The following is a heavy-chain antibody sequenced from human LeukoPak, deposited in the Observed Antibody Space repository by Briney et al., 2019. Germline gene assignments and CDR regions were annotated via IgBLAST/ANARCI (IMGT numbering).Heavy chain of an antibody. CDR2: LSSSGSTI. CDR1: GFTFSSYE. Sequence: PGGYLRLSCAASGFTFSSYEMNWVRQAPGKGLEWVSYLSSSGSTIYYADSVKGRFTISRDNAKNSLYLQMNSLRAEDTAVYYCARDRDYYGSGSYYNRYFDYWGQGTLVTVSS. D-gene: IGHD3-10*01. J-gene: IGHJ4*02. CDR3: ARDRDYYGSGSYYNRYFDY. V-gene: IGHV3-48*03.